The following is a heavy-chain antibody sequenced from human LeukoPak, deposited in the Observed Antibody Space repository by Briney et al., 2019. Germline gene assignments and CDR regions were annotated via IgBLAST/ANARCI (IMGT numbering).Heavy chain of an antibody. CDR2: ISGSGGST. CDR1: GFTFSSYA. Sequence: AGGSLRLSCAASGFTFSSYAMSWVRQAPGKGLEWVSAISGSGGSTYYADSVKGRFTIPRGNSKNTLYLQMNSLRAEDTAVYYCAKDYGHSSGYYLFDYWGQGTLVTVSS. CDR3: AKDYGHSSGYYLFDY. V-gene: IGHV3-23*01. D-gene: IGHD3-22*01. J-gene: IGHJ4*02.